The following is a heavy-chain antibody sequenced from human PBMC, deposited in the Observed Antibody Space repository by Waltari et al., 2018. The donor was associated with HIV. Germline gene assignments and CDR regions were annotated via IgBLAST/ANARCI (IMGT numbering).Heavy chain of an antibody. CDR1: GVPFRRHA. CDR2: ISGSGSHT. CDR3: AKDFDTSGLPYVVIDS. J-gene: IGHJ4*02. V-gene: IGHV3-23*04. Sequence: EVTLVQSGGGLVQPGGSLRLYCTASGVPFRRHAMSWVRQTPGKGLQWVSTISGSGSHTYYADSAKGRFTISRDNSENTLFLQMTRLRVEDTARYFCAKDFDTSGLPYVVIDSWGQGTLVTVSS. D-gene: IGHD3-22*01.